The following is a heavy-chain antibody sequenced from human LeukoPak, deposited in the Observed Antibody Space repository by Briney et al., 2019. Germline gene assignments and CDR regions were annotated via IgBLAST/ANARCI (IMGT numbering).Heavy chain of an antibody. CDR3: VTDRYSDSAFGD. CDR2: INTDGSVT. J-gene: IGHJ4*02. CDR1: GITVSTFW. D-gene: IGHD1-26*01. V-gene: IGHV3-74*01. Sequence: GGSLRLSCAASGITVSTFWMHWVRQAPGEGLVWVSRINTDGSVTNYADSVEGRFPISRDNAKNMLYLQMNDLRAEDTAVYYCVTDRYSDSAFGDWGQGTLVTVSS.